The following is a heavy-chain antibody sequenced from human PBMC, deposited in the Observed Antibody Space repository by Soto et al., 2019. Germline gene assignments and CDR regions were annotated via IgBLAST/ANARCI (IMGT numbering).Heavy chain of an antibody. CDR2: IDWDDDK. CDR1: GFSLITRGMG. D-gene: IGHD3-22*01. Sequence: SGPTLVNPTQTLTLTCSFSGFSLITRGMGVSWIRQPPGKALEWLARIDWDDDKSYTTSLKTRLTISKDTSKNQVVLMMTNLDPVDTATYYCARMALYDSSGYYMFYFDSWGPGTLVTVSS. V-gene: IGHV2-70*04. J-gene: IGHJ4*02. CDR3: ARMALYDSSGYYMFYFDS.